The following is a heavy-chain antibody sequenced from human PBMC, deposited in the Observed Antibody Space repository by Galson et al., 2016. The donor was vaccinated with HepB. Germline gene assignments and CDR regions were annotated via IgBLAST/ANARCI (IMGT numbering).Heavy chain of an antibody. J-gene: IGHJ6*04. CDR1: GGSITSDGYF. V-gene: IGHV4-31*03. Sequence: TLSLTCTVSGGSITSDGYFWTWIRQYPGKGLEWIGYVYYSGRTHYNPALGSRVTISGDTSERQVSLKLDTVTAADTAVYYCARGGILPGYGLDVWGKGTAVTVSS. CDR3: ARGGILPGYGLDV. D-gene: IGHD3-3*02. CDR2: VYYSGRT.